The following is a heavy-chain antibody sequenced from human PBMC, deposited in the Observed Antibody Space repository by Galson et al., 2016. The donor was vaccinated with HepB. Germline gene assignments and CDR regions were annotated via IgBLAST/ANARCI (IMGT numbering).Heavy chain of an antibody. CDR3: ARVVTVTTFYYYYGMDV. J-gene: IGHJ6*02. Sequence: SLRLSCAASGFTFSSYAMNWVRQAPGKGLEWVALISDDGGNKYYVDSVKGRFTISRDNSKNTLYLQMNSLRAEDTAVYYCARVVTVTTFYYYYGMDVWGQGTTVTVSS. V-gene: IGHV3-30-3*01. CDR2: ISDDGGNK. D-gene: IGHD4-17*01. CDR1: GFTFSSYA.